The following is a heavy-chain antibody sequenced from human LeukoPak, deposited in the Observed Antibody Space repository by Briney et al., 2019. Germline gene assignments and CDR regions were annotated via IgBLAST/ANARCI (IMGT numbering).Heavy chain of an antibody. J-gene: IGHJ4*02. CDR3: AREMNEYSYGPLFDY. Sequence: ASVKVSCKASGFTFTSYYIHWVRQAPGQGLEWMGTINPSGGSTSYAQKFQGRVTMTRDTSTTTVYMELSSLRSEDTAVYYCAREMNEYSYGPLFDYWGQGTLVTVSS. D-gene: IGHD5-18*01. CDR1: GFTFTSYY. CDR2: INPSGGST. V-gene: IGHV1-46*01.